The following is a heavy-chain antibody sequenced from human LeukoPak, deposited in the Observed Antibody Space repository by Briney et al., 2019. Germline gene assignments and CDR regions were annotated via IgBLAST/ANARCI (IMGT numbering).Heavy chain of an antibody. CDR2: ISSSSSSSSSYI. Sequence: PGGSLRLSCAVSGFTFSSYSMNWVRQAPGKGLEWVSSISSSSSSSSSYIYYADSVKGRFTISRDNAKNSLYLQMNSLRAEDTAVYYCARAVVPAALDYWGQGTLVTVSS. D-gene: IGHD2-2*01. CDR3: ARAVVPAALDY. J-gene: IGHJ4*02. CDR1: GFTFSSYS. V-gene: IGHV3-21*01.